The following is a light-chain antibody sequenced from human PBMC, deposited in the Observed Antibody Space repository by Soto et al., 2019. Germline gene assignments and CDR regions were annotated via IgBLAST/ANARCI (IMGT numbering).Light chain of an antibody. J-gene: IGLJ2*01. V-gene: IGLV3-21*04. Sequence: SYELAQPPSVSVAPGKTARITCGGNNIGSKSVHWYQQKPGQAPVVVIYYNSDRPSGIPERFSGSNSGNTATLTISSVEAGDEADYHRQVWDSSSDLVVFGGGTKLTV. CDR1: NIGSKS. CDR2: YNS. CDR3: QVWDSSSDLVV.